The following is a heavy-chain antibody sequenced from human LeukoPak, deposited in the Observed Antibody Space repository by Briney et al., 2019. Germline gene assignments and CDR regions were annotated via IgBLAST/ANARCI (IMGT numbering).Heavy chain of an antibody. Sequence: PSETLSLTCTVSGASVSSGGYYWSWLRQPPGKGLGWIVYIYYSGSTNYNPSLKSRVTISVDTSKNQFSLKVSSVTAADTAVYYCARRGGSGRSFDYWGQGTLVTVSS. CDR2: IYYSGST. CDR1: GASVSSGGYY. V-gene: IGHV4-61*08. J-gene: IGHJ4*02. D-gene: IGHD3-10*01. CDR3: ARRGGSGRSFDY.